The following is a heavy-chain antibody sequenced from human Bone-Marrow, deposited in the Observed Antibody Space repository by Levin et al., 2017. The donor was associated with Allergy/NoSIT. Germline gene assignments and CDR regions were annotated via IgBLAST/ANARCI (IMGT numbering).Heavy chain of an antibody. J-gene: IGHJ4*02. D-gene: IGHD4-17*01. CDR2: ISRFGTYV. V-gene: IGHV3-21*01. CDR1: GFAFSTYD. CDR3: ATFRPSGDYLYFLDN. Sequence: GGSLRLSCAASGFAFSTYDLNWVRQAPGKGLEWVSSISRFGTYVYYSDSVKGRFTISRDNAKNSLHLQMNSLRAEDTAVYYCATFRPSGDYLYFLDNWGQGTLVIVSS.